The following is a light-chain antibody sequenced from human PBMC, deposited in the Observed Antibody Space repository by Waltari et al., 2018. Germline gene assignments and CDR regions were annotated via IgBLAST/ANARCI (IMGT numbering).Light chain of an antibody. Sequence: QSALTQPASVSGSPGQSITISCTGTSRHIGGYVYVSWYQQYPGKAPKLIIYDVIYRPSGVSNRFSGSKSGNTASLTISGLQAEDEANYYCCSYTSASTLGVFGGGTKLTVL. CDR3: CSYTSASTLGV. CDR1: SRHIGGYVY. CDR2: DVI. J-gene: IGLJ3*02. V-gene: IGLV2-14*03.